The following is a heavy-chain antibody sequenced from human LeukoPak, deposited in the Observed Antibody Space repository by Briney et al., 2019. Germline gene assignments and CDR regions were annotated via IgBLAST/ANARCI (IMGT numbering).Heavy chain of an antibody. J-gene: IGHJ4*02. V-gene: IGHV3-74*01. CDR2: INSDGSST. CDR1: GFTFSGYL. CDR3: AGVRVATLNF. D-gene: IGHD5-24*01. Sequence: GGSLRLSCAASGFTFSGYLMHWVRQAPGKGLVWVSRINSDGSSTAYADSVKGRFTISRDNAKNTLYLQMNSLRAEVTAVYYCAGVRVATLNFWGQGILVTVSS.